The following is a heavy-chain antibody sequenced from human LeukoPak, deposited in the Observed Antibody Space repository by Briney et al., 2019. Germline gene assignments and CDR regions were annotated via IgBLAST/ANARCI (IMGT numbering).Heavy chain of an antibody. V-gene: IGHV4-34*01. CDR1: GGSFSGYY. Sequence: SETLSLTCAVYGGSFSGYYWSWIRQPPGKGLEWIGEINHSGSTNYNPSLKSRVTISVDTSKNQFSLKLSSVTAADTAVYYCARDKTNWFDPWGQGTLVTVSS. CDR3: ARDKTNWFDP. J-gene: IGHJ5*02. CDR2: INHSGST.